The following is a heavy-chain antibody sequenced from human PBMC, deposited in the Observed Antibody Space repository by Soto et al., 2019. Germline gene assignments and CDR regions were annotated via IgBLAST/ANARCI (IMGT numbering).Heavy chain of an antibody. J-gene: IGHJ6*02. CDR3: ARGHYYGVDV. D-gene: IGHD3-10*01. CDR1: GFSLRDHY. CDR2: ISGSDATI. Sequence: PGGSLRLSCAASGFSLRDHYLAWIRQAPGKGLEWVSYISGSDATIYYGDPVKGRFTISRDSSKNSVFPQMNSLRGEDTAVYFCARGHYYGVDVWGQGTSVTVSS. V-gene: IGHV3-11*01.